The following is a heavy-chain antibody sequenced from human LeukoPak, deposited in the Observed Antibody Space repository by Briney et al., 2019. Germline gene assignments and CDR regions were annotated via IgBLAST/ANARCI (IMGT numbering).Heavy chain of an antibody. Sequence: PGGSLRLSCAASGFTFSSYGMSWVRQAPGKGLEWVSAISGSGGSTYYADSVKGRFTISRDNSKNTLYLQMNSLRAEDTAVYYCAKDLLSRIIITFGGVIVRPPYFDYWGQGTLVTVSS. V-gene: IGHV3-23*01. D-gene: IGHD3-16*02. CDR1: GFTFSSYG. CDR3: AKDLLSRIIITFGGVIVRPPYFDY. J-gene: IGHJ4*02. CDR2: ISGSGGST.